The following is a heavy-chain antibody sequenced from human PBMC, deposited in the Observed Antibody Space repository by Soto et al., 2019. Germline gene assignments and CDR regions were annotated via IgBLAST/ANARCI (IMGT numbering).Heavy chain of an antibody. V-gene: IGHV3-23*01. Sequence: GGSVRLSCAASGFTFSSYALSWVRQAPGKGRERVSAISGSGGSTYYADTVKGRFTISRDNSKNTLYLQRNSLRAEDTAVYYCAKDITMIVVVTPAWGQGTLVTVSS. CDR2: ISGSGGST. CDR1: GFTFSSYA. D-gene: IGHD3-22*01. CDR3: AKDITMIVVVTPA. J-gene: IGHJ5*02.